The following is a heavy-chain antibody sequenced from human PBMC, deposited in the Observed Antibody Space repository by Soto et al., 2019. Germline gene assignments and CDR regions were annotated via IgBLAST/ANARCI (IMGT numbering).Heavy chain of an antibody. CDR3: TRGYDYVWGVY. J-gene: IGHJ4*02. CDR1: GFTFSSYW. V-gene: IGHV3-74*01. Sequence: EVHLVESGGGLVQPGGSLRLSCAASGFTFSSYWMYWVRQVPGKGLVWVSRINSDGSSTSYADSVKGRFTISRDNAKNTLYLQMNSRRAEDTAVYYCTRGYDYVWGVYWGQGTLVTVSS. D-gene: IGHD3-16*01. CDR2: INSDGSST.